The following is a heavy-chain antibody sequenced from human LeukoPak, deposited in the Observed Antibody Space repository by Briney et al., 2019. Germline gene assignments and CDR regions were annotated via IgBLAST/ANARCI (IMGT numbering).Heavy chain of an antibody. V-gene: IGHV3-49*04. CDR1: GFTFSSYA. J-gene: IGHJ4*02. Sequence: PGGSLRLSCAASGFTFSSYAMSWVRQAPGKGLEWVGFIRSKAYGGTTEYAASVKGRFTISRDDSKSIAYLQMNSLKTEDTAVYYCTRDGGDSSSWFPFDSWGQGTLVTVSS. CDR2: IRSKAYGGTT. CDR3: TRDGGDSSSWFPFDS. D-gene: IGHD6-13*01.